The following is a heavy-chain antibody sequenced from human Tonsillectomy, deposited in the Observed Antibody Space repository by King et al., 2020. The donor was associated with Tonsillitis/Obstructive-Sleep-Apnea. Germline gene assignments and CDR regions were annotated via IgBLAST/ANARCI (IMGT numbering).Heavy chain of an antibody. V-gene: IGHV4-59*01. D-gene: IGHD2-8*02. CDR3: ARLVDYYYMDV. CDR2: IFYLGST. Sequence: QLQESGPGLVKPSETLSLTCAVSGDSISSYSWSWIRQSPGKGLEYIGYIFYLGSTNYNPSLKSRVTISVDTSKNQCPLNLSSVTAADTAVYYCARLVDYYYMDVGGKGTTVTVPS. J-gene: IGHJ6*03. CDR1: GDSISSYS.